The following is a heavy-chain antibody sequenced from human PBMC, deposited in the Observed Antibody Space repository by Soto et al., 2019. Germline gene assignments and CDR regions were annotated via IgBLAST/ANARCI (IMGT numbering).Heavy chain of an antibody. Sequence: PGQSLKIYCKGSGYSFAGCWINWLRQKPGKGLEWMGRIDPSDSQTYYSPSFRGHVTISATKSITTVFLQWSSLRASDTAMYYCARQIYDSDTGPNFQYYFDSWGQGTPVTVSS. CDR2: IDPSDSQT. CDR1: GYSFAGCW. CDR3: ARQIYDSDTGPNFQYYFDS. J-gene: IGHJ4*02. D-gene: IGHD3-22*01. V-gene: IGHV5-10-1*01.